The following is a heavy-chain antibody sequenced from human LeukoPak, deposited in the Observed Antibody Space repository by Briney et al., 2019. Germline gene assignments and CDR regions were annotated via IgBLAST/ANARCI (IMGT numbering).Heavy chain of an antibody. V-gene: IGHV4-59*01. CDR2: IYYSGST. J-gene: IGHJ4*02. CDR1: GGSISSYY. CDR3: ARVDSSGWYYFDY. Sequence: SETLSLTCTVPGGSISSYYWSWIRQPPGKGLEWIGYIYYSGSTNYNPSLKSRVTISVDTSKNQFSLKLSSVTAADTAVYYCARVDSSGWYYFDYWGQGTLVTVSS. D-gene: IGHD6-19*01.